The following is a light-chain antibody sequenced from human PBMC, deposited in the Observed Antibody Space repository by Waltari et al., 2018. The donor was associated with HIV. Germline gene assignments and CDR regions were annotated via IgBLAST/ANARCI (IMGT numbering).Light chain of an antibody. CDR1: SSDFVGYNS. CDR2: DVT. Sequence: QSALTQPRSVSGSPGQSVTIPCTGTSSDFVGYNSVFCYQQHPGKAPKLMIYDVTKRPSGVPDRFSGSKSGNTASLTISGLQAEDEADYFCCSYAGGYTLVFGGGTKLTVL. V-gene: IGLV2-11*01. J-gene: IGLJ3*02. CDR3: CSYAGGYTLV.